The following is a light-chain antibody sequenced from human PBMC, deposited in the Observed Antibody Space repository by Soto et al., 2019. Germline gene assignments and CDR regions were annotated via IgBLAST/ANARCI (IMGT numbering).Light chain of an antibody. CDR1: QSLVHGDGNTY. Sequence: DIVMTQTPLSSPVALGQPASISCRSSQSLVHGDGNTYLSWLQHRPGQPPRLLIYKISNRVSGVPDRFSGSGAGTDFTLKISRVEAEDVGVYYCMQATQFPQITFGQGTRLEIK. CDR2: KIS. J-gene: IGKJ5*01. V-gene: IGKV2-24*01. CDR3: MQATQFPQIT.